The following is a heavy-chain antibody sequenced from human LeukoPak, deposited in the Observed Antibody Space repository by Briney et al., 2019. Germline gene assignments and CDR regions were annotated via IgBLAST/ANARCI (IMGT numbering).Heavy chain of an antibody. J-gene: IGHJ4*02. D-gene: IGHD3-22*01. Sequence: GGSLRLSCAASGFTFSTSAMHWVRQAPGKGLEWVAVISYDGSNKYYADSVKGRFTISRDKSKNTLYLQMNSLRAEDTAVYFCARDNGGAYYRVVYYFDYWGQGTLVTVSS. CDR1: GFTFSTSA. V-gene: IGHV3-30*04. CDR3: ARDNGGAYYRVVYYFDY. CDR2: ISYDGSNK.